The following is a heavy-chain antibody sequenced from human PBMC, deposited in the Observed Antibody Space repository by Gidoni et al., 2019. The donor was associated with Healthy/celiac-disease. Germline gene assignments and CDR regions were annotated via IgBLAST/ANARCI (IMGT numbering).Heavy chain of an antibody. Sequence: QVQLVQSGAEVKKPGASVKVSCKAYGYTVTSYYMHWVRQAPGQGLEWMGIINPSGGSPSYAQKFQCRVTMTSDTSTRTVYMELSSLRSEDTAVYYCARENYDSSGSFDYWGQGPLVTVSS. D-gene: IGHD3-22*01. J-gene: IGHJ4*02. CDR3: ARENYDSSGSFDY. V-gene: IGHV1-46*03. CDR1: GYTVTSYY. CDR2: INPSGGSP.